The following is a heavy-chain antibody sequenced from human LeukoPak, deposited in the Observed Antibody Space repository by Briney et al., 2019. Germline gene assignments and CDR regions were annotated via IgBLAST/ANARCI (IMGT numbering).Heavy chain of an antibody. CDR3: ARDRRPDY. CDR1: GYSISSGYY. Sequence: SETLSLTCAVSGYSISSGYYWGWIRQPPGKGLEWIGTFYYNGNTYYSPSLKSRVTISVDTSKNQFSLNLTSVTAADTAVYYCARDRRPDYWGQGTLVTVSS. D-gene: IGHD6-25*01. CDR2: FYYNGNT. V-gene: IGHV4-38-2*02. J-gene: IGHJ4*02.